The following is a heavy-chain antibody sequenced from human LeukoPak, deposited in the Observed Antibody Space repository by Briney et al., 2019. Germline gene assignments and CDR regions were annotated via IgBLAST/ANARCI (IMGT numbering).Heavy chain of an antibody. CDR1: NY. CDR3: AREECSGTCYVSY. J-gene: IGHJ4*02. V-gene: IGHV4-31*02. D-gene: IGHD2-15*01. CDR2: IHSTGST. Sequence: NYWMHWIRQHPWKGLEWIGYIHSTGSTYYTPSHKSRIAISFDTSKNQFSLRLNSVTAADTAVYYCAREECSGTCYVSYWGQGALVTVSS.